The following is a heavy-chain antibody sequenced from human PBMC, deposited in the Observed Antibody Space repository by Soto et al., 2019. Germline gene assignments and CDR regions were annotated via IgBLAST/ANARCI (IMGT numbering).Heavy chain of an antibody. J-gene: IGHJ5*02. CDR3: AKDGSGSFWNWFDP. CDR2: IRGSGGST. V-gene: IGHV3-23*01. CDR1: GLTFSSYA. Sequence: EVPLLESGGGLVQPGGAVRRSCAASGLTFSSYAMIWVRQAPGKALEGVSAIRGSGGSTYYADSVKGRFTISRDNSKNTLYLQMNSLRAEDTAVYYCAKDGSGSFWNWFDPWGQGTLVTVSS. D-gene: IGHD3-10*01.